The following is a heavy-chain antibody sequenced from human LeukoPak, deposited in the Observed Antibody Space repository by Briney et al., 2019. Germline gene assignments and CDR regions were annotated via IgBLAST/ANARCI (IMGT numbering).Heavy chain of an antibody. J-gene: IGHJ6*03. CDR3: ARGGSGNFYYYYYYMDV. CDR2: IYYSGST. CDR1: GGSISSHC. V-gene: IGHV4-59*11. D-gene: IGHD2-15*01. Sequence: SETLSLTCTVSGGSISSHCWSWIRQPPGKGLEWIGYIYYSGSTNYNPSLKSRVTISVDTSKNQFSLKLSSVTAADTAVYYCARGGSGNFYYYYYYMDVWGKGTTVTVSS.